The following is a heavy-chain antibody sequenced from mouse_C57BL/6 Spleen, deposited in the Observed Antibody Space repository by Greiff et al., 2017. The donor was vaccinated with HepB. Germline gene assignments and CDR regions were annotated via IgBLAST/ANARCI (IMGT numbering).Heavy chain of an antibody. J-gene: IGHJ3*01. Sequence: DVQLVESGGGLVKPGGSLKLSCAASGFTFSDYGMHWVRQAPEKGLEWVAYISSGSSTIYYADTVKGRFTISRDNAKNTLFLQMTSLRSEDTAMYYCAKYGYTWFAYWGQGTLVTVSA. CDR3: AKYGYTWFAY. V-gene: IGHV5-17*01. CDR1: GFTFSDYG. CDR2: ISSGSSTI. D-gene: IGHD2-2*01.